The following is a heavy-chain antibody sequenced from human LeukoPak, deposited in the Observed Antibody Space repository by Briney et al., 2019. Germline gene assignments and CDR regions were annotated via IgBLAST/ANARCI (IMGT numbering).Heavy chain of an antibody. CDR2: IKQDGSEN. J-gene: IGHJ4*02. V-gene: IGHV3-7*01. Sequence: PRGSLRLSSAASGFTFSSYWMSCVRPAPGKGRGWVANIKQDGSENYYVDSVKGRFTTSRDNAKNSLYLQMNGLRAEDTAEYYGARCDGPWIQLGSRGGGYFDYWGQGTLVTVSS. CDR3: ARCDGPWIQLGSRGGGYFDY. D-gene: IGHD5-18*01. CDR1: GFTFSSYW.